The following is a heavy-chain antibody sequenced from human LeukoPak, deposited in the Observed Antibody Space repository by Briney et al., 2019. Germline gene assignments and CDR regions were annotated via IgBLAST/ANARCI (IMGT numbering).Heavy chain of an antibody. CDR3: ARDSSGYPYYFDY. Sequence: SGTLSLTCAVSGGSISSSNWWSWVRQPPGKGLEWIGEIYHSGSTNYNPSPKSRVTISVDKSKNQFSLKLSSVTAADTAVYYCARDSSGYPYYFDYWGQGTLVTVSS. J-gene: IGHJ4*02. CDR1: GGSISSSNW. CDR2: IYHSGST. V-gene: IGHV4-4*02. D-gene: IGHD3-22*01.